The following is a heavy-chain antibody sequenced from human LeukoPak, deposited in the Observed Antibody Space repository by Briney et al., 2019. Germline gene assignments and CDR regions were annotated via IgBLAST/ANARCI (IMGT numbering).Heavy chain of an antibody. Sequence: SETLSLTCAVYGGSFGGYYWSWIRQPPGKGLEWIGEINHSGSTNYNPSLKSRVTISVDTSKNQFSLKLSSVTAADTAVYYCARGGYYGSGSYYNVYWGQGTLVTVSS. CDR1: GGSFGGYY. D-gene: IGHD3-10*01. CDR2: INHSGST. CDR3: ARGGYYGSGSYYNVY. V-gene: IGHV4-34*01. J-gene: IGHJ4*02.